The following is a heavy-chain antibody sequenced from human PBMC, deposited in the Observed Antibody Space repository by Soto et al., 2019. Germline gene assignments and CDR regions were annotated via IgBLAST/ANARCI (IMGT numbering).Heavy chain of an antibody. CDR2: ISSSSSTI. V-gene: IGHV3-48*01. CDR3: ARAGGYCSGGSCYNFDY. J-gene: IGHJ4*02. D-gene: IGHD2-15*01. CDR1: GFTFSSYS. Sequence: EVQLVESGGGLVQPGGSLRLSCAASGFTFSSYSMNWVRQAPGKGLEWVSYISSSSSTIYYADSVKGRFTISRDNAKNSLYLQMNSLRAEDTAVYCCARAGGYCSGGSCYNFDYWGQGTLVTVSS.